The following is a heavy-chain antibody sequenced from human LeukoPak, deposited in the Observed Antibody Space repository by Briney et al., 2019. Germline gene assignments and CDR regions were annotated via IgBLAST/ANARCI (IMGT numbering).Heavy chain of an antibody. D-gene: IGHD1-7*01. Sequence: GASVRLSCVASGYTVTSYYMSWVRQAPGQGLEWMGWISDYSGNTNYAQKLQGRVTMTTDTSTRTAYMELRRLRSDDTAVYYCAMAWWSDWNSVGDYWGQGTLVTVSS. J-gene: IGHJ4*02. V-gene: IGHV1-18*04. CDR3: AMAWWSDWNSVGDY. CDR1: GYTVTSYY. CDR2: ISDYSGNT.